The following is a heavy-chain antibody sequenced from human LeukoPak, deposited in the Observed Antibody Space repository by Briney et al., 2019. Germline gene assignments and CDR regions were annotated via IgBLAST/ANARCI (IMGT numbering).Heavy chain of an antibody. V-gene: IGHV4-61*01. J-gene: IGHJ4*02. Sequence: SETLSLTCTVSGGSVSRDSFYWSWIRQPPGKGLEWIGYIYYSGSTSYNPSLKSRVTISADTSKNQFSLKLSSVTAADTAVYYCARDGGSDYDRDHWGQGTLVTVSS. CDR1: GGSVSRDSFY. CDR3: ARDGGSDYDRDH. CDR2: IYYSGST. D-gene: IGHD5-12*01.